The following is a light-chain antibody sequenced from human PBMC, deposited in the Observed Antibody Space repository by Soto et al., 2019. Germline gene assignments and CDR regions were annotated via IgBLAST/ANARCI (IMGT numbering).Light chain of an antibody. Sequence: QPVLTQSPSASASLGASVKLTCTLSSGHSSYAIAWHQQQPEKGPRYLMKLNSDGSHNKGDGIPDRFSGSSSGAERYLPISSLRSEDEADYYCQTWGTGIRVFGGGTKLTVL. J-gene: IGLJ3*02. CDR2: LNSDGSH. CDR3: QTWGTGIRV. CDR1: SGHSSYA. V-gene: IGLV4-69*01.